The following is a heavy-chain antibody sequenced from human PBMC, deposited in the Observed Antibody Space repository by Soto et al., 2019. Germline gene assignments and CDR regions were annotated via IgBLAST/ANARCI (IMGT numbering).Heavy chain of an antibody. CDR3: AQALGGHNYGMWYDS. V-gene: IGHV4-31*03. Sequence: QVQLQESGPGLVKPSQTLSLTCTVSGGSVTSVGYYWNWIRQHPGKGLECLGYISYSGSTSYNPSLKRRVTISLDTSVNQFSLKLTSVIAADTAVYYCAQALGGHNYGMWYDSWGQGSLVTVSS. CDR1: GGSVTSVGYY. J-gene: IGHJ4*02. CDR2: ISYSGST. D-gene: IGHD5-18*01.